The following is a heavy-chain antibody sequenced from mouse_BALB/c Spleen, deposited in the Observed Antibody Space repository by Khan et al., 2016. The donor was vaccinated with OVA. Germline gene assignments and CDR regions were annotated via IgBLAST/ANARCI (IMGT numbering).Heavy chain of an antibody. J-gene: IGHJ3*01. CDR2: ISSGGDYT. CDR3: ASHLTESFAY. V-gene: IGHV5-6*01. Sequence: EVELVESGGDLVKPGGSLKLSCAASGFTFSSYSMSWVRQTPDKRLEWVATISSGGDYTYYPDSVKGRFTISRDNAKNTLYLQMINLKSEDTAMYYCASHLTESFAYWGQGTLVTVSA. D-gene: IGHD4-1*01. CDR1: GFTFSSYS.